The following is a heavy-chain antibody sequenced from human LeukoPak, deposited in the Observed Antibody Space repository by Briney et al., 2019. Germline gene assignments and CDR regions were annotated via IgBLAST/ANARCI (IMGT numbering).Heavy chain of an antibody. J-gene: IGHJ4*02. V-gene: IGHV3-30*02. D-gene: IGHD6-6*01. Sequence: GGSLRLSCAASGFTFSSYGMHWVRQAPGKGLEWVAFIRYDGSNKYYADSVKGRFTISRDNSKNTLYPQMNSLRAEDTAVYYCASMAIECSSSLDGLDYWGQGTLVTASS. CDR1: GFTFSSYG. CDR2: IRYDGSNK. CDR3: ASMAIECSSSLDGLDY.